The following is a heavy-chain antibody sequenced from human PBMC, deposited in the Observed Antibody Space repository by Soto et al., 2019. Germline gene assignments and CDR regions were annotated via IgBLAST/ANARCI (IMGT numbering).Heavy chain of an antibody. CDR3: ARQGGNGAYYYYGMDV. V-gene: IGHV5-51*01. CDR1: GYRFSSYW. J-gene: IGHJ6*02. CDR2: IYPGDSDT. Sequence: GESLKISCKGSGYRFSSYWIAWVRQMPGKGLEWMGIIYPGDSDTRYSPSFEGQVTTSADKSNSTAYLQWSSLKASDTAMYYCARQGGNGAYYYYGMDVWGQGTTVTVSS. D-gene: IGHD2-8*01.